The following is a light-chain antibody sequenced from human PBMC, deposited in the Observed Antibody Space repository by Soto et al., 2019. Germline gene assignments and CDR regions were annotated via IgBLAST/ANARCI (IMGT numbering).Light chain of an antibody. CDR2: AAS. CDR1: QVIGSW. J-gene: IGKJ1*01. CDR3: RQANSFRT. Sequence: DKHMTQSQSSLSASVGDRVTITCRASQVIGSWLAWYQQKPGTAPKLLIYAASSLQSGVPSRFSGSGSGTDFTLTICSLQPEDFATYFCRQANSFRTFGQGTKVDIK. V-gene: IGKV1-12*01.